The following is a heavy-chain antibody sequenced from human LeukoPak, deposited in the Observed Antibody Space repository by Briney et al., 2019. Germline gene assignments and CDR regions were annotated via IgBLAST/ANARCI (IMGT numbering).Heavy chain of an antibody. CDR3: ARPRYYESSGYFVHYFDY. D-gene: IGHD3-22*01. Sequence: SETLSLTCTVSRGSISSSGSSYYWGWVRQPPGKGLEWIGSVHYSGSTYYNPSLKSRVTISVDTSKNQFSLRLSSVTAADTAVYFCARPRYYESSGYFVHYFDYWGQGALVTVSS. J-gene: IGHJ4*02. V-gene: IGHV4-39*01. CDR1: RGSISSSGSSYY. CDR2: VHYSGST.